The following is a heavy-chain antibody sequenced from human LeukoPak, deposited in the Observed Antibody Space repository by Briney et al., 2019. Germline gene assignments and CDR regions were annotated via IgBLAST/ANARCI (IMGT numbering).Heavy chain of an antibody. V-gene: IGHV4-39*02. Sequence: PSETLSLTCTVSGASISSSSSSWGWVRQPPGKGPEWIGSIYYSGLTYDNPSLKSRVSISVDPSKNHFSLKVSSVTAADTAIYYCARVYTVMGATTVDHYHYYMDVWGKGTTVTVSS. CDR1: GASISSSSSS. CDR3: ARVYTVMGATTVDHYHYYMDV. CDR2: IYYSGLT. D-gene: IGHD5-18*01. J-gene: IGHJ6*03.